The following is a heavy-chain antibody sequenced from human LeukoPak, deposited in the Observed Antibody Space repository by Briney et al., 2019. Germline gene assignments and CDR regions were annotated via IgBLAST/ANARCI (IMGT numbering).Heavy chain of an antibody. CDR3: ARQSIAVAGTDYFDY. CDR2: IYPGDSDT. Sequence: GESLKISCKGSGYSFTSYWIGWVRQMPGKGLEWMGIIYPGDSDTRYSPSFQGQVTISADKSISTAYPQWSSLKASDTAMYYCARQSIAVAGTDYFDYWGQGTLVTVSS. CDR1: GYSFTSYW. D-gene: IGHD6-19*01. J-gene: IGHJ4*02. V-gene: IGHV5-51*01.